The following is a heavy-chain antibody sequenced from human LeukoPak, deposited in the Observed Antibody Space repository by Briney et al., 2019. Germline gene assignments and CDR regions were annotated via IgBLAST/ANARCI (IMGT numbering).Heavy chain of an antibody. CDR2: IYYSGST. CDR1: GGSISSISSNNYH. V-gene: IGHV4-39*02. D-gene: IGHD4-23*01. CDR3: AREMGVVTAHGIDV. Sequence: SETLSLTCIVSGGSISSISSNNYHWGWIRQPPGKGLGWIGSIYYSGSTYYNPSLKSRVTISVDTSKNQFSLKLSSVTAADTALYYCAREMGVVTAHGIDVWGQGTTVTVSS. J-gene: IGHJ6*02.